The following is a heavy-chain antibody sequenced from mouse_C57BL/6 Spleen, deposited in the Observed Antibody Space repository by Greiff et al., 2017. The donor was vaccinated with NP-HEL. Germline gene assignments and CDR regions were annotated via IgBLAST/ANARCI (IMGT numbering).Heavy chain of an antibody. V-gene: IGHV5-17*01. CDR1: GFTFSDYG. Sequence: EVRLVESGGGLVKPGGSLKLSCAASGFTFSDYGMHWVRQAPEKGLEWVAYISSGSSTIYYADTVKGRFTISRDNAKNTLFLQMTSLRSEDTAMYYCARQDWDGAMDYWGHRTSVTVSS. CDR3: ARQDWDGAMDY. D-gene: IGHD4-1*01. CDR2: ISSGSSTI. J-gene: IGHJ4*01.